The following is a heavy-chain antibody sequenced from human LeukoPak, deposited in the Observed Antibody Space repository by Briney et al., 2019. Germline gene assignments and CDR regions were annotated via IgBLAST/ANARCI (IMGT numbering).Heavy chain of an antibody. CDR1: GGSISSGSYY. Sequence: SETLSLTCTVSGGSISSGSYYWSWIRKPAGKGLEWIGRIYTSGSTNYNPSLKSRVTISVDTSKNQFSLKLSSVTAADTAVYYCAREGGFGELPTPFDYWGQGTLVTVSS. CDR2: IYTSGST. V-gene: IGHV4-61*02. CDR3: AREGGFGELPTPFDY. D-gene: IGHD3-10*01. J-gene: IGHJ4*02.